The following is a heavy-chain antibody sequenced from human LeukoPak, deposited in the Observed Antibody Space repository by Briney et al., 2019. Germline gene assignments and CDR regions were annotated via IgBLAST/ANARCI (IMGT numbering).Heavy chain of an antibody. D-gene: IGHD4-17*01. CDR2: MFHSGDT. V-gene: IGHV4-38-2*01. CDR3: AKVGAYGDYARHDY. Sequence: PSETLSLTCDVSGYSIRSGSYWGWIRQPPGKGLEWIGCMFHSGDTYHNPSLKSRVTISADTSKNQFSLTLTSVTAADTAVYYCAKVGAYGDYARHDYWGQGTLVTVSS. J-gene: IGHJ4*02. CDR1: GYSIRSGSY.